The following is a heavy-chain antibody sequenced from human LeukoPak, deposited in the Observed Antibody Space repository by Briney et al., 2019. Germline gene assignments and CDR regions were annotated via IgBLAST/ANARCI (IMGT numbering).Heavy chain of an antibody. D-gene: IGHD3-22*01. J-gene: IGHJ4*02. V-gene: IGHV1-18*01. Sequence: GASVKVSCKASGYTFSNYGTTWVRQAPGQGLEWMGWISGYNGNTNFAQKLQGRVSMTTDTSTYTSDMELRSLRSDDTAVYYCARSLGDSSGYYPLPFDYWGQGTLVIVSS. CDR3: ARSLGDSSGYYPLPFDY. CDR2: ISGYNGNT. CDR1: GYTFSNYG.